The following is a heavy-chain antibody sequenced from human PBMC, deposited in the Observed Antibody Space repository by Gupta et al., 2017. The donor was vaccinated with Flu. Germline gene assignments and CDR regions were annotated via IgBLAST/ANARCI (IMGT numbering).Heavy chain of an antibody. J-gene: IGHJ3*02. CDR3: ARAGDSKLRGAFDI. CDR1: GGSISSYY. Sequence: QVQLQESGPGLVKPSETLSLTCTVSGGSISSYYWSWIRQPPGKGLEWIGYIYYSGSTNYNPSLKSRVTISVDTSKNQFSLKLSSVTAADTAVYYCARAGDSKLRGAFDIWGQGTMVTVSS. V-gene: IGHV4-59*01. CDR2: IYYSGST. D-gene: IGHD3-22*01.